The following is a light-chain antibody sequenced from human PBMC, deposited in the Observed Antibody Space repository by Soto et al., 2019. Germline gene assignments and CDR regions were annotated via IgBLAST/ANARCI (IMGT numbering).Light chain of an antibody. J-gene: IGLJ1*01. CDR2: DDS. Sequence: LTQPPSVSVAPGQTARITCGGGRVGTESVHWYQQKPGQAPVLVVYDDSNRPSGIPERFSGSNSANTATLTITRVAAGDEADYYCQLWDTISDRYVFGTGTKVTVL. CDR1: RVGTES. CDR3: QLWDTISDRYV. V-gene: IGLV3-21*02.